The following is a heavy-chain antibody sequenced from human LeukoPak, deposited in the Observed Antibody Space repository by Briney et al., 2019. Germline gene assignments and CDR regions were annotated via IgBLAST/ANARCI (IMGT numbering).Heavy chain of an antibody. D-gene: IGHD4-17*01. V-gene: IGHV3-23*01. J-gene: IGHJ6*04. CDR2: ISGSGGST. CDR1: GFTFSSYA. Sequence: PGGSLRLSCAASGFTFSSYAMSWVRQAPGKGLEWVSAISGSGGSTYYADSVKGRFTISRVNSKNTLYLQMNSLRAEDTAVYYCAKADYGDYGYYYYGMDVWGKGTTVTVSS. CDR3: AKADYGDYGYYYYGMDV.